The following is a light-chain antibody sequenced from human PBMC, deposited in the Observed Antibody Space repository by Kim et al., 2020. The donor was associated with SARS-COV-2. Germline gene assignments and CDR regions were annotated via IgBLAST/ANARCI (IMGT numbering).Light chain of an antibody. V-gene: IGKV2-28*01. J-gene: IGKJ5*01. Sequence: DIVMTQSPFSLPVTPGEPASISCRSSQSLLHSNGYNYLDWYLQKPGQSPQLLMYLSSNRASGVPDRFSGSGSGTDFTLKISRVEAEDVGVYYCMQALQTPIAFGQGTRLEIK. CDR3: MQALQTPIA. CDR2: LSS. CDR1: QSLLHSNGYNY.